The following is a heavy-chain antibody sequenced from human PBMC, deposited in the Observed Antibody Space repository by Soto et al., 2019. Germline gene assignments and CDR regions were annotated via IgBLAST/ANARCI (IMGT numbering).Heavy chain of an antibody. CDR2: IYYSGST. J-gene: IGHJ4*02. V-gene: IGHV4-59*01. Sequence: QVQLQESGPGLVKPSETLSLTCTVSGGDISRYYWSWIRQPPGKGLEWIGYIYYSGSTNYNPSLKRLVTISVDTSKNQFSLKLSSVTAADTAVYYCARGALERQLVDSEEYYFDYWGQGTLVTVSS. D-gene: IGHD6-13*01. CDR3: ARGALERQLVDSEEYYFDY. CDR1: GGDISRYY.